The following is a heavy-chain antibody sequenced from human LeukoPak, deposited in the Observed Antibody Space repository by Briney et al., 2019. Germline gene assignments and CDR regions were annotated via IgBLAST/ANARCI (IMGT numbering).Heavy chain of an antibody. J-gene: IGHJ4*02. V-gene: IGHV3-30*02. D-gene: IGHD6-19*01. Sequence: DSVRGRFTISRDNAKNTLYLQMNSLRAEDTAVYYCAKDSSGCFDYWGQGTLVTVSS. CDR3: AKDSSGCFDY.